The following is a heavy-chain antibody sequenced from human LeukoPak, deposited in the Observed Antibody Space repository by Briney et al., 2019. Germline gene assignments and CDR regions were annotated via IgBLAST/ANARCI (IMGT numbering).Heavy chain of an antibody. CDR2: IYTSGST. Sequence: SQTLSLTCTVSGGSISSGSYYWSWIRQPAGKGLEWIGRIYTSGSTNYNPSLKSRVTISVDTSKNQFSLKLSSVTAADTAVYYCARGQWLVSYYYYMDVWGKGTTVTVSS. V-gene: IGHV4-61*02. D-gene: IGHD6-19*01. CDR1: GGSISSGSYY. J-gene: IGHJ6*03. CDR3: ARGQWLVSYYYYMDV.